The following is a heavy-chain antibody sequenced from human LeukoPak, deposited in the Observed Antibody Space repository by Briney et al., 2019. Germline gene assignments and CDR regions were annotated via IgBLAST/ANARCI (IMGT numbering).Heavy chain of an antibody. CDR2: IKEDGSEK. CDR3: ARYKNYFDY. V-gene: IGHV3-7*01. D-gene: IGHD1-14*01. Sequence: GGSLRLSCAVSGFTFSRYWMSRVRQAPGKGLEWVAKIKEDGSEKYYVDSVKGRFTISRDNPKNSLSLQMNSLRAEDTAIYYCARYKNYFDYWGQGALVTVSS. J-gene: IGHJ4*02. CDR1: GFTFSRYW.